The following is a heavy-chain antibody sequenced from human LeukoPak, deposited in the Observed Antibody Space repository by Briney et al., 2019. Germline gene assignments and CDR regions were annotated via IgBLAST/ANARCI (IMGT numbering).Heavy chain of an antibody. Sequence: SETLSLTCAVSGGSISSGGYSWSWIRQPPGKGLEWIGYIYHSGSTYYNPSLKSRVTISVDRSKNQFSLKLSSVTAADTAVYYXXXXXXXXYGDNHQEVYYFDYWGQGTLVTVSS. J-gene: IGHJ4*02. CDR2: IYHSGST. D-gene: IGHD4-17*01. CDR3: XXXXXXXYGDNHQEVYYFDY. V-gene: IGHV4-30-2*01. CDR1: GGSISSGGYS.